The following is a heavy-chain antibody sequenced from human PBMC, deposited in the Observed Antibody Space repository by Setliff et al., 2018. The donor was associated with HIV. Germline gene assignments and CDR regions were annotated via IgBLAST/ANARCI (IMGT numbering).Heavy chain of an antibody. V-gene: IGHV1-24*01. Sequence: ASVKVSCKVPGYTLSDLSIHWVRQTGKKGLEWMGGFDAEDDDVTYAQKFQGRLTVSEDTTTNSAYMELTSLEYDDTAVYFCATVSYYFDRSAYLGVFDNWGQGTRVTAPQ. J-gene: IGHJ4*02. CDR3: ATVSYYFDRSAYLGVFDN. CDR2: FDAEDDDV. D-gene: IGHD3-22*01. CDR1: GYTLSDLS.